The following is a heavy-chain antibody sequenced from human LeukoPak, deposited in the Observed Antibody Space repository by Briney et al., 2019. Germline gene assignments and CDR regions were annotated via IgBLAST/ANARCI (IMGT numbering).Heavy chain of an antibody. V-gene: IGHV3-74*01. CDR3: ARADGSGWLTY. CDR2: MNNDGSST. D-gene: IGHD6-19*01. Sequence: GGSLRLSCAASGFTFSSYWMHWVRQAPGKGLVWVSRMNNDGSSTIYADSVKGRFTISRDNAKNTLYLQMSSLRAEDTAVYYCARADGSGWLTYWGQGTLVTVSS. J-gene: IGHJ4*02. CDR1: GFTFSSYW.